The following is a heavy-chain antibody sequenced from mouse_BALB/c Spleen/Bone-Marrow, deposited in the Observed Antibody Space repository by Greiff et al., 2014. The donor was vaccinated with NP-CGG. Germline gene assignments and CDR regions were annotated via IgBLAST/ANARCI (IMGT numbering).Heavy chain of an antibody. D-gene: IGHD2-4*01. Sequence: VQLQQPGAELVKPGASVKLSCTASGFNIKDTYMHWVKQRPEQGLEWIGRTDPANGNTKYDPKFQGKATITADTSSNTAYLQRSSLTSEDTAVYYCALYYDYDVGYWGQGTTLTVSS. CDR2: TDPANGNT. CDR1: GFNIKDTY. J-gene: IGHJ2*01. V-gene: IGHV14-3*02. CDR3: ALYYDYDVGY.